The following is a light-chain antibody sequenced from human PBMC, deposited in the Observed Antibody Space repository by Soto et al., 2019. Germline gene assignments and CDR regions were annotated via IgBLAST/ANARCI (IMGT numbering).Light chain of an antibody. CDR2: DAS. Sequence: EIVLTQSPATLSLSPGERATLSCGASQRVSSSYLAWYQPKPGLAPRLLIYDASSRATAIPDKFSGSGSGTDFTLTISRLAPEDFAVYSCQQYGSSPYTFGQGTKLEIK. CDR1: QRVSSSY. CDR3: QQYGSSPYT. J-gene: IGKJ2*01. V-gene: IGKV3D-20*01.